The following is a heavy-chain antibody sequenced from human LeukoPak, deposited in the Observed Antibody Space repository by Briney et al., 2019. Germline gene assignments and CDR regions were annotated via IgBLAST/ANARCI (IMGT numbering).Heavy chain of an antibody. CDR3: ARDQMRYCSGGSCYPPGY. J-gene: IGHJ4*02. CDR2: INPNSGGT. CDR1: GYTFTGYC. D-gene: IGHD2-15*01. V-gene: IGHV1-2*02. Sequence: ASVKVSCKASGYTFTGYCMHWVRQAPGQGLEWMGWINPNSGGTNYAQKFQGRVTMTRDTSISTAYMELSRLRSDDTAVYYCARDQMRYCSGGSCYPPGYWGQGTLVTVSS.